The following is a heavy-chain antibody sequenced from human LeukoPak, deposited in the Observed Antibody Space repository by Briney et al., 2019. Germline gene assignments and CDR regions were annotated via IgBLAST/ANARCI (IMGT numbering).Heavy chain of an antibody. Sequence: VKVSCKLSGYSGIELDMHWVRPAPAKGLEWMGGFDREDGGTIYARKFQGRVTMTEDTSTDTAYMQLSSLTSEDRAVYYCATHTISGVVTYAFQMWGRGTLVTVSS. CDR2: FDREDGGT. V-gene: IGHV1-24*01. D-gene: IGHD3-3*01. J-gene: IGHJ3*02. CDR3: ATHTISGVVTYAFQM. CDR1: GYSGIELD.